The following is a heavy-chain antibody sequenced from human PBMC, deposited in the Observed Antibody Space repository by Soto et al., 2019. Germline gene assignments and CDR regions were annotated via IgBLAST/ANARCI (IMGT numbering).Heavy chain of an antibody. CDR1: GFSLTTNGVG. CDR3: ARRTTPWGVAVATYDY. Sequence: QITLKESGPAVVKPTQTLTLTCTFSGFSLTTNGVGVGWIRQPPGRALEWLALIYWDGDKRYSPSLKNRLTITKDTAKNQVVLTVTTMDPVDTATYYCARRTTPWGVAVATYDYWGRGALVTVSS. CDR2: IYWDGDK. D-gene: IGHD6-19*01. J-gene: IGHJ4*02. V-gene: IGHV2-5*02.